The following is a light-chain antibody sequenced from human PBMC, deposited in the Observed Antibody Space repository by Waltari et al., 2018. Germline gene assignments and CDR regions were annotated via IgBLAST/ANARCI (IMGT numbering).Light chain of an antibody. J-gene: IGKJ4*01. Sequence: EIVMTQSPATLSVSPGERATLSCRASQSLNNYLAWYQQKPGQAPRLLIYGPSTRATGIPARFSGSASGTEFTLTISSLQSEDFALYYCQQYTSWPLTFGGGTKVEIK. CDR3: QQYTSWPLT. V-gene: IGKV3-15*01. CDR1: QSLNNY. CDR2: GPS.